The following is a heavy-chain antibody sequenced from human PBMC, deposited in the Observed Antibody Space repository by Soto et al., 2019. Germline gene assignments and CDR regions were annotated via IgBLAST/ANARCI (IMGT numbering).Heavy chain of an antibody. J-gene: IGHJ2*01. D-gene: IGHD5-12*01. CDR1: RFTFSDHY. V-gene: IGHV3-11*01. Sequence: QVQLVESGGGLVKPGGSLRLSCAASRFTFSDHYMSWLRQAPGKGLEWVSYISSSGSTTYYADSVKGRFTISRDNAKTSQYLQMNSLRADDTAVYYCARTLGTRNTWYFHLWGRGTLVTVSS. CDR2: ISSSGSTT. CDR3: ARTLGTRNTWYFHL.